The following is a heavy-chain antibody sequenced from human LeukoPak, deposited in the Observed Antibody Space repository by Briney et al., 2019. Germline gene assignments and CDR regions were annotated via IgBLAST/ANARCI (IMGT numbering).Heavy chain of an antibody. V-gene: IGHV4-39*07. D-gene: IGHD1-14*01. CDR1: GGSISSSSYY. Sequence: SETLSLTCTVSGGSISSSSYYWGWIRQPPGKGLEWIGSIYYSGSTYYNPSLKSRVTISVDTSKNQFSLKLSSVTAADTAVYYCARPNRLHDAFDIWGQGTMVTVSS. CDR3: ARPNRLHDAFDI. CDR2: IYYSGST. J-gene: IGHJ3*02.